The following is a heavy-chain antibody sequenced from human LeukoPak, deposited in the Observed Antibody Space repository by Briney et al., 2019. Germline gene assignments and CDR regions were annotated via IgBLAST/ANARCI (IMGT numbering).Heavy chain of an antibody. D-gene: IGHD2-2*01. Sequence: GASVKVSCEASGYTFTSYGISWVRQAPGQGLEWMGWISAYNGNTNYAQKLQGRVTMTTDTSTSTAYMELRSLRSDDTAVYYCARNIGYCSSTSCYGYYFDYWGQGTLVTVSS. V-gene: IGHV1-18*01. CDR3: ARNIGYCSSTSCYGYYFDY. J-gene: IGHJ4*02. CDR1: GYTFTSYG. CDR2: ISAYNGNT.